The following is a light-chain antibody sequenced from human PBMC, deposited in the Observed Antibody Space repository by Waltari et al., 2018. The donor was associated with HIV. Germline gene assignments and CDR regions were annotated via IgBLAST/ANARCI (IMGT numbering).Light chain of an antibody. V-gene: IGLV2-14*01. CDR3: SSYTSSPTLYV. Sequence: GQSITISCTGTSSDIGGYNFVSWYQQHPDKAPKLMIFEVRNRPSGVSDRFSGSKSGNTATLTISGLQAEDEADYYCSSYTSSPTLYVFGTGTKVTVL. J-gene: IGLJ1*01. CDR1: SSDIGGYNF. CDR2: EVR.